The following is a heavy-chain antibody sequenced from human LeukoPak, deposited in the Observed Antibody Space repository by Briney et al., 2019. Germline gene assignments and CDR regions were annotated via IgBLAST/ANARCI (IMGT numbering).Heavy chain of an antibody. V-gene: IGHV3-30*01. D-gene: IGHD6-6*01. Sequence: GGSLRLSCAASGFSFSNFAMHWVRQSPGKGLEWLAVITYDGSGTLYADSVKGRFIISRDNSKNTLYLQLNSLTTEDTAVFYCASSSQAARLDVFDLWGQGTMVTVSS. CDR1: GFSFSNFA. J-gene: IGHJ3*01. CDR3: ASSSQAARLDVFDL. CDR2: ITYDGSGT.